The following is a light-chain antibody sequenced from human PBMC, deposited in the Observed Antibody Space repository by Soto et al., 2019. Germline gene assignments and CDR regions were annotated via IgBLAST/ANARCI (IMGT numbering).Light chain of an antibody. V-gene: IGKV3-11*01. CDR2: DAS. CDR3: QQRRNWPPGIT. J-gene: IGKJ5*01. CDR1: QSVGSS. Sequence: EIVLTQSPATLSLPHGERATLSCRASQSVGSSLAWYQQKPGQAPRLLIYDASNRATGIPARFSGSGSGTDFTLTIGSLEPEDFAVYYCQQRRNWPPGITFGQRTRLEIK.